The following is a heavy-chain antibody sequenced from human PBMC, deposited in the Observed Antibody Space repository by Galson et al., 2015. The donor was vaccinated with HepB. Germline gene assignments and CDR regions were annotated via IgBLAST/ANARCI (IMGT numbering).Heavy chain of an antibody. V-gene: IGHV1-18*04. CDR1: GYSFINYG. D-gene: IGHD1-14*01. CDR2: ISGYNDNT. CDR3: TRARYNNSPPEY. Sequence: SVKVSCKPSGYSFINYGITWVRQAPGQGLEWMGWISGYNDNTNYAQKFQGRITMTTDTSTSISYMELRSLRPDDTAIYYCTRARYNNSPPEYWGQGTLVTVSS. J-gene: IGHJ4*02.